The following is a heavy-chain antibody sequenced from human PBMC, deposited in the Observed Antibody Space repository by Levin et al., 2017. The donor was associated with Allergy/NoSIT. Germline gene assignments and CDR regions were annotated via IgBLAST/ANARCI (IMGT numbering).Heavy chain of an antibody. Sequence: SETLSLTCTVSGGSISSSSYYWGWIRQPPGKGLEWIGSIYYSGSTYYNPSLKSRVTISVDTSKNQFSLKLSSVTAADTAVYYCARRIVLMVYDGEHFDYWGQGTLVTVSS. CDR2: IYYSGST. V-gene: IGHV4-39*01. J-gene: IGHJ4*02. CDR3: ARRIVLMVYDGEHFDY. D-gene: IGHD2-8*01. CDR1: GGSISSSSYY.